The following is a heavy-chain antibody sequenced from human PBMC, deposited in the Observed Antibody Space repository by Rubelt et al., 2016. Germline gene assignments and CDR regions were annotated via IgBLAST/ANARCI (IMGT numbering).Heavy chain of an antibody. Sequence: QLQLQESGPGLVKPSETLSLTCTVSGGAISSGFYYWAWIRQPPGKGLEWIGSVPYSGSSHYDPALKSRVTIPLDTSKNQFSLSLGSGTAADAAVYYCGRLGRGSGDYDFDYWGQGTQVTVSS. CDR1: GGAISSGFYY. D-gene: IGHD5-12*01. CDR2: VPYSGSS. J-gene: IGHJ4*02. CDR3: GRLGRGSGDYDFDY. V-gene: IGHV4-39*01.